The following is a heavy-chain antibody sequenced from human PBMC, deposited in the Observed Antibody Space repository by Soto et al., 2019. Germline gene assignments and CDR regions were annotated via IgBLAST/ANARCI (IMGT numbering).Heavy chain of an antibody. Sequence: GESLKISCAASGFTFSNYWMSWVRQAPGKGLEWVANIKKDGSEKYYVDSVKGRFTISRDNAKNSLYLQMNSLRAEDTALYYCVRVTDYWGQGTLVTVSS. CDR1: GFTFSNYW. CDR2: IKKDGSEK. J-gene: IGHJ4*02. V-gene: IGHV3-7*01. CDR3: VRVTDY.